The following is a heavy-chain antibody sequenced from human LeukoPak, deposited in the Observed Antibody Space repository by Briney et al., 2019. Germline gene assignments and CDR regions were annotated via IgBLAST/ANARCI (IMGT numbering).Heavy chain of an antibody. J-gene: IGHJ4*02. V-gene: IGHV3-53*01. CDR1: EFTVSSNY. CDR2: IYSGGST. Sequence: GGSLRLSCAASEFTVSSNYMSWVRQAPGKGLEWVSVIYSGGSTYYADSVKGRFAISRDNSKNTLYLQMNSLRAEDTAMYYCAKGSSAGRPYYFDYWGQGTLVTVSS. CDR3: AKGSSAGRPYYFDY. D-gene: IGHD3-10*01.